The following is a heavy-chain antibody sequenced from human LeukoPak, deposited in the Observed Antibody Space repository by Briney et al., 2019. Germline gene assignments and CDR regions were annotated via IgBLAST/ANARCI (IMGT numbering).Heavy chain of an antibody. Sequence: ASVKVSCKASGYTFTSFGFSWVRQAPGQGLEWMGRISAHNGNTNYAQKLQGRVTLTTDTSTSTAYMELRSLRSEDTAVYYCARGCGGDCPIDYWGQGTLVTVSS. J-gene: IGHJ4*02. V-gene: IGHV1-18*01. D-gene: IGHD2-21*02. CDR3: ARGCGGDCPIDY. CDR2: ISAHNGNT. CDR1: GYTFTSFG.